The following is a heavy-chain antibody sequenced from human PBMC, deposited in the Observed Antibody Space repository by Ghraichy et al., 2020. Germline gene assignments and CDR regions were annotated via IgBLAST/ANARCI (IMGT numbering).Heavy chain of an antibody. Sequence: GGSLRLSCAASGFSFSDYNMNWVRQAPGKGLEWVSYIGSSSTIIYYADSVKDRFTISRDNAKNSLYLEMKNLRDEDTALYYCVRDKPYGGNPLDYWGQGTRVTVSS. D-gene: IGHD4-23*01. CDR3: VRDKPYGGNPLDY. J-gene: IGHJ4*02. CDR1: GFSFSDYN. V-gene: IGHV3-48*02. CDR2: IGSSSTII.